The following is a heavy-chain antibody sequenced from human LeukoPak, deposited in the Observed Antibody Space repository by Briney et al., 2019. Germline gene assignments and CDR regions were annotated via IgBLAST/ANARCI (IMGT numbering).Heavy chain of an antibody. J-gene: IGHJ3*02. Sequence: ASVKVSCKASGYTFTSYDINWVRQATGQGLEWMGWMNPNSGNTGYAQKFQGRVTMTRNTSISTAYMELSSLRSEDTAVYYCARMRVLLWFGELFRDAFDIWGQGTMVTVSS. CDR1: GYTFTSYD. CDR3: ARMRVLLWFGELFRDAFDI. D-gene: IGHD3-10*01. CDR2: MNPNSGNT. V-gene: IGHV1-8*01.